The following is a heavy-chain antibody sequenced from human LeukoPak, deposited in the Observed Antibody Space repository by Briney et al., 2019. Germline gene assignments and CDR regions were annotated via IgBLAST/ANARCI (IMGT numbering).Heavy chain of an antibody. CDR3: AKDGPGGLYRWYAFDI. CDR1: GFTFSSYA. J-gene: IGHJ3*02. Sequence: GGSLRLSCAASGFTFSSYAMSWVRQAPGKGLEWVSAISGSGGSTYYADSVKGRFTISRDNSKNTLYLQMNSLRAEDTAVYYCAKDGPGGLYRWYAFDIWGQGTMVTVSS. D-gene: IGHD4-23*01. V-gene: IGHV3-23*01. CDR2: ISGSGGST.